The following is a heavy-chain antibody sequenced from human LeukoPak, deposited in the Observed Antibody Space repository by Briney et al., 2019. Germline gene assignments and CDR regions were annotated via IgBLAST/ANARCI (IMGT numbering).Heavy chain of an antibody. D-gene: IGHD3-10*01. CDR2: FDPEDGET. CDR3: ATGGDDP. V-gene: IGHV1-24*01. Sequence: ASVKVSCKASGYTFTGYYMHWVRQAPGQGLEWMGGFDPEDGETIYAQKFQGRVTMTEDTSTDTAYMELSSLRSEDTAVYYCATGGDDPWGQGTLVTVSS. J-gene: IGHJ5*02. CDR1: GYTFTGYY.